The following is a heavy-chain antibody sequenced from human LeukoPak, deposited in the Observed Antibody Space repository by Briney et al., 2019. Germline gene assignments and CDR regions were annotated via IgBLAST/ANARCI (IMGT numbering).Heavy chain of an antibody. CDR1: GYTLTELS. Sequence: RASVKVSCKVSGYTLTELSMHWVRQAPGKGLEWMGGFDPVDSETIYAQKFQGRVTMTEDTSTDTAYMELSSLRSGDTARYYCATKTPNSGYGPMWGDWGQGALVTVSS. CDR3: ATKTPNSGYGPMWGD. J-gene: IGHJ4*02. V-gene: IGHV1-24*01. CDR2: FDPVDSET. D-gene: IGHD5-12*01.